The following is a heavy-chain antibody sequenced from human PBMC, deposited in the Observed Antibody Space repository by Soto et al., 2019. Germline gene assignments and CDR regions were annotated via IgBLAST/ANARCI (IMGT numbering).Heavy chain of an antibody. CDR3: ARGGSCYTWFNEF. CDR1: GGLFSSYP. V-gene: IGHV1-69*01. D-gene: IGHD3-22*01. J-gene: IGHJ4*02. CDR2: IIPVFQTA. Sequence: QEQLVQSGAEVKKPGSSVKVSCKASGGLFSSYPISWVRQVPGQGLEWMGGIIPVFQTAYYTQRCQGRVTITADESTNTDYMELSSLRSEDTVIYYCARGGSCYTWFNEFWGQVNLVTVSS.